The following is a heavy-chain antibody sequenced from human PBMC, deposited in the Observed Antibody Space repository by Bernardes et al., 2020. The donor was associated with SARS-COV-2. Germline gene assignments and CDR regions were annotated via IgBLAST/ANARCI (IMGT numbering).Heavy chain of an antibody. CDR2: IYATGDT. Sequence: SETLSLTCAVSGDSITSGSYYWSWIRQPAGKGLEWIGRIYATGDTVYNPSLKSRVTISLDTSNNHLSLKLSSVTAADTAVYYCVRDQSISPWGESYGMDVWGQGTTVTVSS. D-gene: IGHD3-16*01. CDR1: GDSITSGSYY. CDR3: VRDQSISPWGESYGMDV. J-gene: IGHJ6*02. V-gene: IGHV4-61*02.